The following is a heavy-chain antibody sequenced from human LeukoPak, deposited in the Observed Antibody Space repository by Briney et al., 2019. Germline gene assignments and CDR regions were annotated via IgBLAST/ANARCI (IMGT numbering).Heavy chain of an antibody. V-gene: IGHV4-4*08. CDR3: ARVTMIRGVVT. J-gene: IGHJ5*02. Sequence: PETLSLTCTVSGGSVSSYYWTWIRLPPGKGLEWLGYIEPSGNTNFSPSLKSRLTISVDTSKNQLSLKVTSVTAADTAIYYCARVTMIRGVVTWGRGTLVTVSS. CDR2: IEPSGNT. CDR1: GGSVSSYY. D-gene: IGHD3-10*01.